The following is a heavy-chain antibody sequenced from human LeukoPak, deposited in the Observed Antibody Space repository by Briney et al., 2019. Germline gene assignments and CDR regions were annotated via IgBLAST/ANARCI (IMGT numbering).Heavy chain of an antibody. J-gene: IGHJ4*02. CDR1: GFTFSSYI. Sequence: PGGSLRLSCAASGFTFSSYIMNWVRQAPGKGLEWVASISRNSTYIHYADSVKGRFTISRDNAKNSLYLQMNSLRAEDTAVYYCANTKQFEYWGQGTLVTVSS. V-gene: IGHV3-21*01. D-gene: IGHD1-1*01. CDR3: ANTKQFEY. CDR2: ISRNSTYI.